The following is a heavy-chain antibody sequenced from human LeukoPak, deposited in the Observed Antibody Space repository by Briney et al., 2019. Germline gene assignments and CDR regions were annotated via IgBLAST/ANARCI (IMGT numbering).Heavy chain of an antibody. CDR2: ISSGSHYI. J-gene: IGHJ4*02. CDR1: GFTFSSHT. D-gene: IGHD2-21*02. CDR3: ARTTAMKVFDN. Sequence: GGSLRLSCAASGFTFSSHTMNWVRQAPGKGLEWVSSISSGSHYIFYADSVKGRFTISRDNAKDSLSLQMNSLRAEDTAVYYCARTTAMKVFDNWGQGTLVTVSS. V-gene: IGHV3-21*01.